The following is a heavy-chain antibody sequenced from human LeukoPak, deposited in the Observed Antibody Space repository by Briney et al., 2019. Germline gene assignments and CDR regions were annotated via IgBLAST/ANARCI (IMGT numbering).Heavy chain of an antibody. D-gene: IGHD5-18*01. J-gene: IGHJ4*02. V-gene: IGHV4-38-2*02. CDR2: IYHRGST. CDR3: ARDVGIQLLVGDYLDY. Sequence: SETLSLTCTVSGYSISNGCYWGWIRQPPGKGLEWVGSIYHRGSTYYNPSLRSRVTISLDRSRNQFSLKLNSVTAADTAVYYCARDVGIQLLVGDYLDYWGQGILVTVSS. CDR1: GYSISNGCY.